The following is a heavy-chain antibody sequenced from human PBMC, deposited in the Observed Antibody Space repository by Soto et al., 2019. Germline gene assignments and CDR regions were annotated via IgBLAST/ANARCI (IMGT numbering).Heavy chain of an antibody. CDR1: GYTFTSYG. J-gene: IGHJ1*01. D-gene: IGHD4-17*01. V-gene: IGHV1-18*01. Sequence: ASVKVSCKASGYTFTSYGISWVRQAPGQGLEWMGWISAYNGNTNYAQKLQGRVTMTRDTSTTTAYMELTSLTFEDTAVYYCAKDNYGDYDFQHWGQGTLVTVSS. CDR2: ISAYNGNT. CDR3: AKDNYGDYDFQH.